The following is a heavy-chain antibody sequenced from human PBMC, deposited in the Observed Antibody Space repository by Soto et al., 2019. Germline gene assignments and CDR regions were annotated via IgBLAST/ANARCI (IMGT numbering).Heavy chain of an antibody. CDR2: IYYSGST. CDR3: ARSLFYGSGSYSAPFDP. J-gene: IGHJ5*02. V-gene: IGHV4-59*01. D-gene: IGHD3-10*01. Sequence: SETLSLTCTVSGGSISSYYWSWIRQPPGKGLEWIGYIYYSGSTNYNPSLKSRVTISVDTSKNQFSLKLSSVTAADTAVYYCARSLFYGSGSYSAPFDPWGQGTLVTVS. CDR1: GGSISSYY.